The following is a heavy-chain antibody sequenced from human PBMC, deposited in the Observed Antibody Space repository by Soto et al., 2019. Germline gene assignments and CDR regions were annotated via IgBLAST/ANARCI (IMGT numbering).Heavy chain of an antibody. D-gene: IGHD2-21*02. J-gene: IGHJ3*02. CDR3: TRLICGGDCVDAFDI. CDR1: GFTFGDYA. Sequence: GGSLRLSCTASGFTFGDYAMSWVRQAPGKWLEWVGFIRSKAYGGTTEYAASVKGRFTISRDDSKSIAYLQMNSLKTEDTAVYYCTRLICGGDCVDAFDIWGQGXMVTV. V-gene: IGHV3-49*04. CDR2: IRSKAYGGTT.